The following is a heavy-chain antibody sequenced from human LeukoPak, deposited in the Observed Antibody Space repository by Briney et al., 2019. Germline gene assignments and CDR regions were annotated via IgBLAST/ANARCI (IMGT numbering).Heavy chain of an antibody. CDR2: ISYDGTNK. V-gene: IGHV3-30*04. CDR1: GFTFSSYA. CDR3: ARDRYYYGSGGGPDAFDI. D-gene: IGHD3-10*01. J-gene: IGHJ3*02. Sequence: GGSLRLSCAASGFTFSSYAMHWVRQAPGKGLEWVTIISYDGTNKYYADSVKGRFTISRDNSKNTLFLQMNSLRADDTAVYYCARDRYYYGSGGGPDAFDIWGQGTMVTVSS.